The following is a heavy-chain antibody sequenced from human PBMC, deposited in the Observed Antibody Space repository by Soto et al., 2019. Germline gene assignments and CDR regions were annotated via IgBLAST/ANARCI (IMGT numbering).Heavy chain of an antibody. D-gene: IGHD4-17*01. J-gene: IGHJ4*02. CDR2: IYSGGSA. CDR1: GFTVSTNY. CDR3: ARGDGDPFDY. Sequence: EVQLVESGGGLVQPGGSLRLSCAASGFTVSTNYMNWVRQAPGKGLEWVSVIYSGGSAYYADSVKGRFTISRDNFENTVFLQMSSLRAEDTAVYFCARGDGDPFDYWGQGTLVTVSS. V-gene: IGHV3-66*01.